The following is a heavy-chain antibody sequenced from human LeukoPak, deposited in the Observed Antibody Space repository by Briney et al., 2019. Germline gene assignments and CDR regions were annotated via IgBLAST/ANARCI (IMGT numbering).Heavy chain of an antibody. Sequence: PGGSLRLSCAASGFTFSDYYMSWIRQAPGKGLEWVSYISSSSSTIYYADSVKGRFTISRDNAKNSLYLQMNSLRAEDTAVYYCAKWRETSGSPFDYWGQGTLVTVSS. J-gene: IGHJ4*02. CDR3: AKWRETSGSPFDY. CDR2: ISSSSSTI. CDR1: GFTFSDYY. D-gene: IGHD1-26*01. V-gene: IGHV3-11*04.